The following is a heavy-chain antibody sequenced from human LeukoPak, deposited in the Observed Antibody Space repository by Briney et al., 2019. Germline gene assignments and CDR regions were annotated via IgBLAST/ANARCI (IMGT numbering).Heavy chain of an antibody. V-gene: IGHV3-30-3*01. CDR3: AKDFPVGATTSGWFDP. D-gene: IGHD1-26*01. J-gene: IGHJ5*02. CDR2: ISYDGSNK. CDR1: GFTFSSYA. Sequence: PGRSLRLSCAASGFTFSSYAMHWVRQAPGKGLEWVAVISYDGSNKYYADSVKGRFTISRDNSKNTLYLQMNSLRAEDTAVYYCAKDFPVGATTSGWFDPWGQGTLVTVSS.